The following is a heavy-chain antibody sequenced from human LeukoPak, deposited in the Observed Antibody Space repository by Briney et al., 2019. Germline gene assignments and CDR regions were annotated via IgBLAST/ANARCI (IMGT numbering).Heavy chain of an antibody. D-gene: IGHD3-3*01. V-gene: IGHV1-2*02. CDR3: ARNVRFLEWLLSELDP. CDR1: GGTFSSYA. CDR2: INPNSGGT. Sequence: ASVKVSCKASGGTFSSYAISWVRQAPGQGLEWMGWINPNSGGTNYAQKFQGRVTMTRDTSISTAYMELSRLRSDDTAVYYCARNVRFLEWLLSELDPWGQGTLVTVSS. J-gene: IGHJ5*02.